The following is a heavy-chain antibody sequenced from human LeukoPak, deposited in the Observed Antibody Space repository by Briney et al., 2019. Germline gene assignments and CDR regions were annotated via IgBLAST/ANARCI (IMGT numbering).Heavy chain of an antibody. CDR2: IYYSGST. J-gene: IGHJ4*02. CDR1: GGSISSGGYY. D-gene: IGHD6-13*01. CDR3: ARARYSSSWACDY. V-gene: IGHV4-61*08. Sequence: SETLSLTCTVSGGSISSGGYYWSWIRQHPGKGLEWIGYIYYSGSTNYNPSLKSRVTISVDTSKNQFSLKLSSVTAADTAVYYCARARYSSSWACDYWGQGTLVTVSS.